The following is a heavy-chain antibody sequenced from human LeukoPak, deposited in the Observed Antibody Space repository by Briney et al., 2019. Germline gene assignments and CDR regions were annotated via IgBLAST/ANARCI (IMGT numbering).Heavy chain of an antibody. J-gene: IGHJ4*02. D-gene: IGHD2-2*01. Sequence: PGGSLRLSCAASGFIFSSYAMTWVRQAPGRGLEWLSTISGSGTTTYYADSVKGRFTISRDNSKNTLYLQMNSLRAEDTAVYYCATKVKVVVPAAMSDYWGQGTLVTVSS. V-gene: IGHV3-23*01. CDR1: GFIFSSYA. CDR2: ISGSGTTT. CDR3: ATKVKVVVPAAMSDY.